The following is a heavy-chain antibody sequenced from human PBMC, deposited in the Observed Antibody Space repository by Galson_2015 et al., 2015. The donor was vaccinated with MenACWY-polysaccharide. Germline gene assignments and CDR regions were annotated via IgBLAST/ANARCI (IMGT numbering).Heavy chain of an antibody. CDR2: VSGSGSST. J-gene: IGHJ4*02. CDR3: AKVAVAGPMSFFDY. D-gene: IGHD6-19*01. Sequence: SLRLSCAASGFTFSSYAMSWVRLAPGKGLEWVSTVSGSGSSTYYADSVKGRFTISRDNSKNTLYLQMGSLRAEDTAVYYCAKVAVAGPMSFFDYWGQGTLVTVSS. V-gene: IGHV3-23*01. CDR1: GFTFSSYA.